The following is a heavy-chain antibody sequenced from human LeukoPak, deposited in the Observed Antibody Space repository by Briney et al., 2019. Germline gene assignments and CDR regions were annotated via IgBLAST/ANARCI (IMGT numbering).Heavy chain of an antibody. V-gene: IGHV3-43D*03. J-gene: IGHJ4*02. Sequence: GGSLRLSCAACGFTFDDYAMHWVRQAPGKGLEWVSLISWDGGSTYYADSVKGRFTISRDNAKNSLYLQMNSLRDEDTAVYYCARGGSGYSYGKIDSWGQGILVTVSS. CDR3: ARGGSGYSYGKIDS. CDR2: ISWDGGST. D-gene: IGHD5-18*01. CDR1: GFTFDDYA.